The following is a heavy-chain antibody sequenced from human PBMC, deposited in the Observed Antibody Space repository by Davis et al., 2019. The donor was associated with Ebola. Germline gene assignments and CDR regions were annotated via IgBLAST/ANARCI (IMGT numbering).Heavy chain of an antibody. V-gene: IGHV4-59*08. D-gene: IGHD5-24*01. CDR2: VHSSGRT. J-gene: IGHJ4*02. CDR3: ARHVLRMTNSDGWRIDY. Sequence: SETLSLTCTVSAASTANFYWSWIRQSPGKGLEWIGSVHSSGRTIYDPALKARPTMLIESSTNQFYLSLRSVTAADTAMYYCARHVLRMTNSDGWRIDYWGQGTLVTVAS. CDR1: AASTANFY.